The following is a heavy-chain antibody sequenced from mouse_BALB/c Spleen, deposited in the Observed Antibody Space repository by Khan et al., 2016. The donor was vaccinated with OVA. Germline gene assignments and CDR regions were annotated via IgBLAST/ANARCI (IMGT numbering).Heavy chain of an antibody. CDR2: ISPGSGDT. J-gene: IGHJ3*01. V-gene: IGHV1-77*01. D-gene: IGHD1-2*01. Sequence: QVQLQQPGAELARPGASVKLSCKASGYTFTDYYINWVKLRTGQGLEWIGEISPGSGDTYYNEKFKGKATLTADKSSSTAYMQLSSLTSEASAAYVGARSNYFGYTFAYWGQGTLVTVSA. CDR3: ARSNYFGYTFAY. CDR1: GYTFTDYY.